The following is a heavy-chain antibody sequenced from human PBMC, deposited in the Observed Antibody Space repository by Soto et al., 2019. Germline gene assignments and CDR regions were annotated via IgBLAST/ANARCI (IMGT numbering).Heavy chain of an antibody. CDR3: ARGRGYSYGLDP. J-gene: IGHJ5*02. CDR1: GDSISSANNY. Sequence: QVQLQESGPGLVKPSQTLSLTCTVSGDSISSANNYWSWIRQPPGEGLEWIGFISYSGTTSYSPSLQSRLAISLDTSKNQFSLSLTSVTAADTAVYYCARGRGYSYGLDPWGQGTLVTVSS. D-gene: IGHD5-12*01. CDR2: ISYSGTT. V-gene: IGHV4-30-4*01.